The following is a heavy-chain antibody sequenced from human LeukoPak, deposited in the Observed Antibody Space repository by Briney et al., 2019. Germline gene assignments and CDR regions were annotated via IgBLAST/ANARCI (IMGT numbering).Heavy chain of an antibody. D-gene: IGHD5-12*01. Sequence: GSLKLSCATSGFTFSSYAMPWVRPAPGKGLEWVAILSYDGSNKYYADSVKGRFTISRDNSKNTLYLQMDSLRAEDTAVYYCAREVATIGTYYFDYWGQGTLVTVSS. V-gene: IGHV3-30-3*01. J-gene: IGHJ4*02. CDR2: LSYDGSNK. CDR3: AREVATIGTYYFDY. CDR1: GFTFSSYA.